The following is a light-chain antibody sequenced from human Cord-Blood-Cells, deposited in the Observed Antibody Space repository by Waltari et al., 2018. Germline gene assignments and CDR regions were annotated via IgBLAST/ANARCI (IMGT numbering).Light chain of an antibody. Sequence: QSVLTQPPSASGTHGQRVTIPCSGSSSKIGSNYVYWYQQLPGTAPKLLIYRNNQRPSGVPDRFSGSKSGTSASLAISGLRSEDEADYYCAAWDDSLSGPVFGGGTKLTVL. CDR2: RNN. V-gene: IGLV1-47*01. J-gene: IGLJ3*02. CDR1: SSKIGSNY. CDR3: AAWDDSLSGPV.